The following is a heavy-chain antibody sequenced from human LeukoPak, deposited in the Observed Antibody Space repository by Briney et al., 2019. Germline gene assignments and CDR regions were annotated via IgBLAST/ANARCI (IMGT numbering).Heavy chain of an antibody. Sequence: GGSLRLSCAASGFTFSTYAMSWVRQAPGKGLDWGSAISGNDGRTYYADSVKGRFTISRDNSKNTLYLQINSLRAEDTALYYCAKSDSSGYYLGGWGQGTLVTVSS. CDR3: AKSDSSGYYLGG. V-gene: IGHV3-23*01. J-gene: IGHJ4*02. D-gene: IGHD3-22*01. CDR2: ISGNDGRT. CDR1: GFTFSTYA.